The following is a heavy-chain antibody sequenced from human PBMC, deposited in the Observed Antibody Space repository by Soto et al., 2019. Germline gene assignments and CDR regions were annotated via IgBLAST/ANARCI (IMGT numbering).Heavy chain of an antibody. D-gene: IGHD2-2*01. CDR3: ARAKDIVLVPAAIDY. V-gene: IGHV3-30-3*01. J-gene: IGHJ4*02. CDR2: ISYDGSNK. Sequence: GGSLRLSCAASGFTFSSYAMHWVRQAPGKGLEWVAVISYDGSNKYYADSVKSRITINPDTSKNQFSLQLNSVTPEDTAVYYCARAKDIVLVPAAIDYWGQGTLVTVSS. CDR1: GFTFSSYA.